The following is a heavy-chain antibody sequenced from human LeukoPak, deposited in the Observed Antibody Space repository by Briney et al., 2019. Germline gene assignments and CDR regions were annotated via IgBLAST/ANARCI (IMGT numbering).Heavy chain of an antibody. Sequence: GSLTLSCAASGIILSSYWMSWVRQAPGKGLEWVANIKQDGSEKWYVDSVKGRFTISRDNAKNSLYLQMNSLRAEDTAVYYCAKESLEYGDYALTFDYWGQGTLVTVSS. D-gene: IGHD4-17*01. CDR2: IKQDGSEK. CDR3: AKESLEYGDYALTFDY. V-gene: IGHV3-7*01. J-gene: IGHJ4*02. CDR1: GIILSSYW.